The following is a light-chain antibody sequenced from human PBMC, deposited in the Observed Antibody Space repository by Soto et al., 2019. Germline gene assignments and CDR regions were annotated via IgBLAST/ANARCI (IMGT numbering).Light chain of an antibody. CDR3: QQYNNWPQT. CDR2: GAS. J-gene: IGKJ1*01. V-gene: IGKV3-15*01. Sequence: EIVMTQSPATLSVSPGERATLSCRASQGVSSNLAWYQQKPGQAPRLLIYGASTRATGIPDRFSGSGSGTEFTLTISSLQYEDFAVYYCQQYNNWPQTFGQGTKVDIK. CDR1: QGVSSN.